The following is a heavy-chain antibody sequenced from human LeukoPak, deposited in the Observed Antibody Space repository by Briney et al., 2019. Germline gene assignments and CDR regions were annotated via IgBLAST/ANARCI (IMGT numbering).Heavy chain of an antibody. CDR2: IKQDGSEK. CDR1: GFTLKNYW. Sequence: GGSLRLSRAASGFTLKNYWMSWVRQAPGKRLEWVANIKQDGSEKYYVDSVKGRFTISRDNAKNSLYLQVSSLRAEDTAVYYCARDTYNYDTSGYGLGYWGQGTLVTVSS. V-gene: IGHV3-7*01. D-gene: IGHD3-22*01. CDR3: ARDTYNYDTSGYGLGY. J-gene: IGHJ4*02.